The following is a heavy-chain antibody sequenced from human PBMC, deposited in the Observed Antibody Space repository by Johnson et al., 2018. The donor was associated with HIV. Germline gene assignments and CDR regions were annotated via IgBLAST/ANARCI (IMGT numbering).Heavy chain of an antibody. Sequence: QVQLVESGGGVVQPGRSLRLSCAASGFTFSSYAMDWVRQAPGKGLEWVAVIQHDGSNKYYADSVKGRFTISRDNSKNTLFLQMNRLRAEDTAVYYCARDTVVTPPHDAFDIWGQGTMVTVSS. V-gene: IGHV3-30*03. CDR2: IQHDGSNK. D-gene: IGHD4-23*01. CDR1: GFTFSSYA. J-gene: IGHJ3*02. CDR3: ARDTVVTPPHDAFDI.